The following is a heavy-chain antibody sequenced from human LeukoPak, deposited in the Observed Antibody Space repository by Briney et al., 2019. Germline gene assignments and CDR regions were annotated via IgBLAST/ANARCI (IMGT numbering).Heavy chain of an antibody. CDR2: IYTSGST. D-gene: IGHD2-2*01. Sequence: PSETLSLTCTVSGGSISSYYWSWIRQPAGKGLEWIGRIYTSGSTNYNPSLKSRVTMSVDTSKNQFSLKLSSVTAADTAVYYCARGPLSSDNWYFDLWGRGTLATVSS. J-gene: IGHJ2*01. V-gene: IGHV4-4*07. CDR3: ARGPLSSDNWYFDL. CDR1: GGSISSYY.